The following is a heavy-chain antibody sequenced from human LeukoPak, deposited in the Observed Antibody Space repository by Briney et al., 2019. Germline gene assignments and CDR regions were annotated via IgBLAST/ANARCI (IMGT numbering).Heavy chain of an antibody. J-gene: IGHJ5*02. V-gene: IGHV1-8*01. Sequence: ASVKVSCKASGYTFASYDINWVRQATGQGLEWMGWMNPNSGNTGYAQKFQGRVTMTRNTSISTAYMELSSLRSEDTAVYYCARPASIAARTNWFDPWGQGTLVTVSS. CDR3: ARPASIAARTNWFDP. D-gene: IGHD6-6*01. CDR2: MNPNSGNT. CDR1: GYTFASYD.